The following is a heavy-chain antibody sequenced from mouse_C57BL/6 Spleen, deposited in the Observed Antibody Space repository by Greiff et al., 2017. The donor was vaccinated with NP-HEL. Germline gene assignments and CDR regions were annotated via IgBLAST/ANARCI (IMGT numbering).Heavy chain of an antibody. CDR2: IYPGSGST. Sequence: QVQLKQPGAELVKPGASVKMSCKASGYTFTSYWITWVKQRPGQGLEWIGDIYPGSGSTNYNEKFKSKATLTVDTSSSTAYMQLSSLTSEDSAVYYCARDYYGSSYPSYAMDYWGQGTSVTVSS. J-gene: IGHJ4*01. CDR1: GYTFTSYW. V-gene: IGHV1-55*01. D-gene: IGHD1-1*01. CDR3: ARDYYGSSYPSYAMDY.